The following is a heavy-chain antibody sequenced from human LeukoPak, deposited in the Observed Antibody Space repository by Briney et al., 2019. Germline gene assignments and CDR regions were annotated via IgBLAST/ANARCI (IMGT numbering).Heavy chain of an antibody. J-gene: IGHJ5*02. CDR1: GGSISSYY. D-gene: IGHD2-2*02. CDR2: IYYSGST. CDR3: ARGGYCSSTSCYTHWFDP. Sequence: SETLSLTCTVSGGSISSYYWSWIRQPPGKGLEWIGYIYYSGSTNYNPSLKSRVTTSVDTSKNQFSLKLSSVTAADTAVYYCARGGYCSSTSCYTHWFDPWGQGTLVTVSS. V-gene: IGHV4-59*12.